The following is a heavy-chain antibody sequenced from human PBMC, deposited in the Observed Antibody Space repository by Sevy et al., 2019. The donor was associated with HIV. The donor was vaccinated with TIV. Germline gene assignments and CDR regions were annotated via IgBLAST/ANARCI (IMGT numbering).Heavy chain of an antibody. CDR3: ARVWVISSGWFYFDY. CDR2: IYSAGPT. CDR1: GFIVSSNY. J-gene: IGHJ4*02. Sequence: GGSLRLSCVASGFIVSSNYMSWVRQAPGKGLEWVSVIYSAGPTYYADSVKGRFTISRDNSKNTLYLQMNSLRADDTAVYYCARVWVISSGWFYFDYWGQGALVTVSS. V-gene: IGHV3-53*01. D-gene: IGHD6-19*01.